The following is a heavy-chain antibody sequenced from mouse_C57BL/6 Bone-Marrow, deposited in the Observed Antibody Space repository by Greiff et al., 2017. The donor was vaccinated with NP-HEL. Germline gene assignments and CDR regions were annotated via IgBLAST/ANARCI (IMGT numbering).Heavy chain of an antibody. CDR3: ARGDYYGSSYY. D-gene: IGHD1-1*01. CDR1: GYTFTSYW. J-gene: IGHJ2*01. CDR2: IHPNSGST. Sequence: VQLQQSGAELVKPGASVKLSCKASGYTFTSYWMHWVKQRPGQGLEWIGMIHPNSGSTNYNEKFKSKATLTVDKSSSTAYMQLSSLTSEDSAVYYCARGDYYGSSYYWGQGTTLTVSS. V-gene: IGHV1-64*01.